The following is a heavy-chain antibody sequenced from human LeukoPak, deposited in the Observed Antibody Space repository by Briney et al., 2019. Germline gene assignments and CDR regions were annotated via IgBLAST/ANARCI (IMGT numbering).Heavy chain of an antibody. Sequence: SCKASGYTFTSYYMHWVRQAPGKGLEWVAVISYDGSNKYYADSVKGRFTISRDNSKNTLYLQMNSLRAEDTAVYYCAKGDYPLYYYYGMDVWGQGTTVTVSS. CDR1: GYTFTSYY. CDR3: AKGDYPLYYYYGMDV. V-gene: IGHV3-30*18. J-gene: IGHJ6*02. D-gene: IGHD4-17*01. CDR2: ISYDGSNK.